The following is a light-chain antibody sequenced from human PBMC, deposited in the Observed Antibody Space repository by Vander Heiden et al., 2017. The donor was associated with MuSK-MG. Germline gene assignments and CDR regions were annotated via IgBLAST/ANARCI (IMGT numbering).Light chain of an antibody. CDR2: DAS. Sequence: DIQMTQSPSSLSASVGDRVTITCQASQDISNYLNWYQQKPGKAPQLLIYDASSLKAGVPSRFSGSGSRTDFSFTISSLQPEDSATYYCQQYDDLPWTFGQGTKVEIK. CDR1: QDISNY. V-gene: IGKV1-33*01. J-gene: IGKJ1*01. CDR3: QQYDDLPWT.